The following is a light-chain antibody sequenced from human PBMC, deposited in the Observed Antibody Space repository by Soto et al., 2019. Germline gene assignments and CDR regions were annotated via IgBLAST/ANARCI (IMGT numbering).Light chain of an antibody. J-gene: IGLJ2*01. CDR2: GVT. CDR3: NSYAGDSNLV. CDR1: GSDIGAYNY. Sequence: QSVLTQPASVSGSPGQSITISCTGTGSDIGAYNYVSWYQQHPGKAPKLIIHGVTHRPSGVSTRFSASKSAYTASLTISGLQAEDEADYYCNSYAGDSNLVFGGGTKLTVL. V-gene: IGLV2-14*01.